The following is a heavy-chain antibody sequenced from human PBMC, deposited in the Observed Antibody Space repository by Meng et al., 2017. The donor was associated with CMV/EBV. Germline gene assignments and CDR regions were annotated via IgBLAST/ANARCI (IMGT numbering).Heavy chain of an antibody. D-gene: IGHD4-17*01. CDR2: IYSDGINT. CDR1: GFTFSSYA. CDR3: AKDRHYGDSQYFYGLGV. Sequence: LSLTCAASGFTFSSYAMTWVRQAPGKRLEWVSVIYSDGINTYYADSVKGRFTIYRDDSKNILYLQMNSLRVEVTAVYYCAKDRHYGDSQYFYGLGVWGQGTTVTVSS. J-gene: IGHJ6*02. V-gene: IGHV3-23*03.